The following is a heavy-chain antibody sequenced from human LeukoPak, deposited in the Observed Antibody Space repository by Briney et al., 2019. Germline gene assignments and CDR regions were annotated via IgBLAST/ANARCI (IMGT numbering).Heavy chain of an antibody. J-gene: IGHJ6*03. CDR1: GFTFSSYG. V-gene: IGHV3-30*18. CDR2: ISYDGSNE. D-gene: IGHD3-10*01. CDR3: AKMGKTENHYGSGRFSYYYYMDV. Sequence: GRSLRLSCAASGFTFSSYGMHWVRQAPGKGLEWVAVISYDGSNEYYADSVKGRFTISRDNSKNTLFLQMNSLRAEDTAVYYCAKMGKTENHYGSGRFSYYYYMDVWGKGTTVTISS.